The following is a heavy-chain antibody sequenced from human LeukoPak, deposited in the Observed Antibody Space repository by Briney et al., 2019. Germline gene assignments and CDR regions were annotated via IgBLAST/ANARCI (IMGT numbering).Heavy chain of an antibody. Sequence: PSETPSLTCTVSGYSISSGYYWGWIRQPPGKGLEWIAIIYHSGNSYYNRSLKSRVTISVDTSKNQFSLKLSSVTAADTAVYYCARRPGKGWLQLTRFDYWGQGTLVTVPS. CDR2: IYHSGNS. CDR3: ARRPGKGWLQLTRFDY. J-gene: IGHJ4*02. D-gene: IGHD5-24*01. V-gene: IGHV4-38-2*02. CDR1: GYSISSGYY.